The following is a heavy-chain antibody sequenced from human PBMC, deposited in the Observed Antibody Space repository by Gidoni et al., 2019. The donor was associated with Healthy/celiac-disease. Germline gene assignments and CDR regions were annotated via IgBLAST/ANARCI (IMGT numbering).Heavy chain of an antibody. CDR2: ISSSGSYI. CDR3: ARDGSGTTTVAGTVFDY. J-gene: IGHJ4*02. CDR1: GFTFSSYS. Sequence: EVQLVESGGGLVKPGGSLRLSCAASGFTFSSYSMNWVRQAPGKGLEWVSSISSSGSYIYYADSVKGRFTISRDNAKNSLYLQMNSLRAEDTAVYYCARDGSGTTTVAGTVFDYWGQGTLVTVSS. V-gene: IGHV3-21*01. D-gene: IGHD6-19*01.